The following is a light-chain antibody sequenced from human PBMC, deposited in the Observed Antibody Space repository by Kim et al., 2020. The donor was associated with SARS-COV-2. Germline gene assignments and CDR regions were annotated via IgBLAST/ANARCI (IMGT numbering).Light chain of an antibody. CDR1: QSVSSN. J-gene: IGKJ2*01. Sequence: SVSPGESATLSCRASQSVSSNLAWYQQKPGQAPRLLIYGASTRATGIPARFSGSGSGTEFTLTISSLQSEDFAVYYCQQYNNWPHTCGQGTKLEI. CDR2: GAS. V-gene: IGKV3-15*01. CDR3: QQYNNWPHT.